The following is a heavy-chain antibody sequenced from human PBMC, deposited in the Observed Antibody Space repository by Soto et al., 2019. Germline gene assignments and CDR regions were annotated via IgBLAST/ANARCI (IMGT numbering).Heavy chain of an antibody. V-gene: IGHV1-69*01. CDR1: GGTFNTYG. J-gene: IGHJ4*02. CDR2: IIPLFGTT. D-gene: IGHD6-19*01. CDR3: AIGGELAGWMPFDS. Sequence: QVHLVQSGAEVKKPGSSVKVSCRASGGTFNTYGFNWVRQAPGQGLEWMGGIIPLFGTTTYAHNFLGRVTFNADQSTKTAYMAMRSLTSEDTAVYFCAIGGELAGWMPFDSWGQGTLVTVSS.